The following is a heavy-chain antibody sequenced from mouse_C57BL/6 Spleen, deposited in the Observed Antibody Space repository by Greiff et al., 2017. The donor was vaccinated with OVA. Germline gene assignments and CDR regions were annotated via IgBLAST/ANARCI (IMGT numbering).Heavy chain of an antibody. CDR2: IWWDDDK. CDR3: ARIATRGVMDY. V-gene: IGHV8-8*01. J-gene: IGHJ4*01. Sequence: QVTLKVSGPGILQPSQTLSLTCSFSGFSLSTFGMGVGWIRQPSGKGLEWLAHIWWDDDKYYNPALKSRLTISKDTSKNQVFLKIANVYTADTATYYCARIATRGVMDYWGQGTSVTVSS. CDR1: GFSLSTFGMG.